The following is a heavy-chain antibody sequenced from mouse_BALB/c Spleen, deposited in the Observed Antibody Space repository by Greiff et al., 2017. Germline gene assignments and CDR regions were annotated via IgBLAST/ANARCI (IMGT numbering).Heavy chain of an antibody. CDR3: ARALDYYGSSWFAY. V-gene: IGHV1-19*01. CDR2: VNPYNGGT. Sequence: VQLQQSGPELVKPGASVKMSCKASGYTFTDYYMDWVKQSHGESFEWIGRVNPYNGGTSYNQKFKGKATLTVDKSSSTAYMELNSLTSEDSAVYYCARALDYYGSSWFAYWGQGTLVTVSA. CDR1: GYTFTDYY. D-gene: IGHD1-1*01. J-gene: IGHJ3*01.